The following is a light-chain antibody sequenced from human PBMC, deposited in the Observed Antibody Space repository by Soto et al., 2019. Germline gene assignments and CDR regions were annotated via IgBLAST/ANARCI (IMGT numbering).Light chain of an antibody. CDR3: QQSYITPPIT. V-gene: IGKV3-15*01. CDR2: GAS. J-gene: IGKJ5*01. Sequence: VMTQAPATLSVSTGEGATLSLRSSQTINNNVAWYQLKDGQVPRLVIYGASTRATDIPARFSGSGSGTDFTLTIRRLEPEAFATYYCQQSYITPPITFGQGTRLEIK. CDR1: QTINNN.